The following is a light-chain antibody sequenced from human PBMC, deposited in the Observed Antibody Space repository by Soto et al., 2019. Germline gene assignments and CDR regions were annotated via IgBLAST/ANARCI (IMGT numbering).Light chain of an antibody. CDR2: GIS. CDR3: QQYSTLPHT. V-gene: IGKV3-20*01. CDR1: QSVTSRY. J-gene: IGKJ2*01. Sequence: ENLLTQSPGTLSLSPGEGATLSCRATQSVTSRYFAWYQRKPGQAPRLLIYGISSRATDIPDRFSGSGSGTDYTLTISRLEPEDFGVYYCQQYSTLPHTFGQGTKLEVK.